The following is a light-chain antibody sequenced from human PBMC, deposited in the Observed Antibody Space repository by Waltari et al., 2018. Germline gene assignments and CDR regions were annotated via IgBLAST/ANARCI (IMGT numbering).Light chain of an antibody. CDR3: QQRANWPPLS. Sequence: EIVLTQSPATLSLSPGERATLSCRASQSLSTFLAWYQQKPGQAPRLLIYHASNRATGIPARFSGRGSGTNFTLTISSLEPEDFAVYYCQQRANWPPLSFGGGTRVEIK. V-gene: IGKV3-11*01. CDR1: QSLSTF. J-gene: IGKJ4*01. CDR2: HAS.